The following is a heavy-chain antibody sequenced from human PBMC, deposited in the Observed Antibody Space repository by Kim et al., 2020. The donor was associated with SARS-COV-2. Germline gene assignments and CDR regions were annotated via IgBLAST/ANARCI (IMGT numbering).Heavy chain of an antibody. CDR2: INHSGST. J-gene: IGHJ5*02. Sequence: SETLSLTCAVYGGSFSGYYWSWIRQPPGKGLEWIGEINHSGSTNYNPSLKSRVTISVDTSKNQFSLKLSSVTAADTAVYYCARGPGYSSSWYGARNWFDPGGQGTLVSVT. D-gene: IGHD6-13*01. CDR3: ARGPGYSSSWYGARNWFDP. V-gene: IGHV4-34*01. CDR1: GGSFSGYY.